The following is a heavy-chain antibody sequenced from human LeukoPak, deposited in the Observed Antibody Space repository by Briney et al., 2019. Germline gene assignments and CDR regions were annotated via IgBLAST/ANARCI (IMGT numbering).Heavy chain of an antibody. CDR1: GGSISSYY. CDR3: AREERYSSSWGRYYYYGMDV. V-gene: IGHV4-59*12. CDR2: IYYSGST. D-gene: IGHD6-13*01. Sequence: SETLSLTCTVSGGSISSYYWSWIRQPPGKGLEWIGYIYYSGSTNYNPSLKSRVTISVDTSKNQFSLKLSSVTAADTAVYYCAREERYSSSWGRYYYYGMDVWGRGTTVTVSS. J-gene: IGHJ6*02.